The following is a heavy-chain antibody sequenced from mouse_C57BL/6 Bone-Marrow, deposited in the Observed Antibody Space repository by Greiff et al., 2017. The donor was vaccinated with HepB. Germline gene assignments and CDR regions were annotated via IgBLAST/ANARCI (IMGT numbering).Heavy chain of an antibody. J-gene: IGHJ3*01. V-gene: IGHV6-3*01. Sequence: EVQRVESGGGLVQPGGSMKLSCVASGFTFSNYWMNWVRQSPEKGLEWVAQIRLKSDNYATHYAESVNGRFTISRDDSKSSVYLQMNNLRAEDTGIYYCTLYDGYPWFAYWGQGTLVTVSA. CDR1: GFTFSNYW. CDR2: IRLKSDNYAT. D-gene: IGHD2-3*01. CDR3: TLYDGYPWFAY.